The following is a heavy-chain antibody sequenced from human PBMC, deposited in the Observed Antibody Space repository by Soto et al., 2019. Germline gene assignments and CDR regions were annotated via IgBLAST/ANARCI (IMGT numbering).Heavy chain of an antibody. Sequence: EVQLVESGGSLVQPGRSLRLSCAASGFMFDDFAMHWVRQSPGKGLEWVAGISWNSGEVAYADSVKGGFGISRDNAKHCGYLHLNSLRPECTALYYWAKAPNVVTHWFDPWGQGSLVTVSS. D-gene: IGHD3-22*01. J-gene: IGHJ5*02. CDR3: AKAPNVVTHWFDP. CDR2: ISWNSGEV. CDR1: GFMFDDFA. V-gene: IGHV3-9*01.